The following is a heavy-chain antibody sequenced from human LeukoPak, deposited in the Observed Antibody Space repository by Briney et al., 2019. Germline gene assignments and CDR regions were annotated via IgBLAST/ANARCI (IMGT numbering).Heavy chain of an antibody. CDR3: ARDVSVTTGRYYYFGVDV. Sequence: PSETLSLTCTVSGASINSYYWSWIRQPAGKGLEWIGRVHSSGSTNYNPSLKSRVTMSVETSKKQFSLKLSSVTAADTAVYYCARDVSVTTGRYYYFGVDVWGQGTTVIVSS. D-gene: IGHD4-17*01. V-gene: IGHV4-4*07. CDR1: GASINSYY. CDR2: VHSSGST. J-gene: IGHJ6*02.